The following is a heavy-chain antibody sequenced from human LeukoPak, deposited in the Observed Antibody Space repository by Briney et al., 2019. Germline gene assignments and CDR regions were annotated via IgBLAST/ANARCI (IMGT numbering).Heavy chain of an antibody. V-gene: IGHV4-39*07. CDR2: IYYSGST. J-gene: IGHJ4*02. D-gene: IGHD5-12*01. CDR1: GGSISSSSYY. CDR3: ARALNSGYDYCFDY. Sequence: PSETLSLTCTVSGGSISSSSYYWGWIRQPPGKGLEWIGSIYYSGSTYYNPPLKSRVTISVDTSKNQFFLKLSSVTAADTAVYYCARALNSGYDYCFDYWGQGTLVTVSS.